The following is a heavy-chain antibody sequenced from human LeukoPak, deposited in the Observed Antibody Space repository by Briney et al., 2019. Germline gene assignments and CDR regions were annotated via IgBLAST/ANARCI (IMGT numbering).Heavy chain of an antibody. J-gene: IGHJ4*02. CDR3: ARADYWLPIDY. V-gene: IGHV3-74*01. CDR2: INSDGSST. Sequence: TGGSLRLSCAASGFTFSSYWMHWVRQAPGKGLVWVSRINSDGSSTSYADSVKGRFTISRDNAKNTLYLQMNSLRAEDTAVYYCARADYWLPIDYWSQGTLVTVSS. D-gene: IGHD3-9*01. CDR1: GFTFSSYW.